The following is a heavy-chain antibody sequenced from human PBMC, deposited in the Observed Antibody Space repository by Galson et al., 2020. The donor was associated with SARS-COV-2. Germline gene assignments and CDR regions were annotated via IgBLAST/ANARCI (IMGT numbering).Heavy chain of an antibody. D-gene: IGHD4-17*01. CDR2: IYYSGST. CDR3: ARDHYGEANYYGMDV. V-gene: IGHV4-31*03. CDR1: GGSISSGGYY. Sequence: SETLSLTCTVSGGSISSGGYYWSWIRQHPGKGLEWIGYIYYSGSTYYNPSLKSRVTISVDTSKNQFSLKLSSVTAADTAVYYCARDHYGEANYYGMDVWGQGTAVTVSS. J-gene: IGHJ6*02.